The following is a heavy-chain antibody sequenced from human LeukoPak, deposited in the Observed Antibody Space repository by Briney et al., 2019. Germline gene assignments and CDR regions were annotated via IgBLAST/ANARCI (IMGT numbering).Heavy chain of an antibody. V-gene: IGHV4-34*01. D-gene: IGHD2-2*01. CDR2: STHSGST. CDR3: ARGRTGAAALDS. CDR1: GGSFSGHY. Sequence: PSETLSLTCAVYGGSFSGHYWTWIRQPPGKGLEWIGESTHSGSTNYNPSLKSRVTISVDTSKSQFSLKLTSVTAADTAVYHCARGRTGAAALDSWGPGTLVTVSS. J-gene: IGHJ4*02.